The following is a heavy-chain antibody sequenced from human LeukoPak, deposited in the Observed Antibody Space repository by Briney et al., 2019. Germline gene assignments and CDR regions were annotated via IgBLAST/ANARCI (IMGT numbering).Heavy chain of an antibody. D-gene: IGHD3-3*01. CDR1: GGSFSGYY. CDR3: ARRGLRFLESVKYSWFDP. J-gene: IGHJ5*02. CDR2: INHSGST. Sequence: PSETLSLTCAVYGGSFSGYYWSWIRQPPGKGLEWIGEINHSGSTNYNPSLKSRVTISVDTSKSQFFLKLSSVTAADTAIYFCARRGLRFLESVKYSWFDPWGQGTLVTVSS. V-gene: IGHV4-34*01.